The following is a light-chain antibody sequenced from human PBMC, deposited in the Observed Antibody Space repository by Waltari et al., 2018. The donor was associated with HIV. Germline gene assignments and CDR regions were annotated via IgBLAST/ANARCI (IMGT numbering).Light chain of an antibody. CDR1: SSDVGGYNY. CDR2: DGT. V-gene: IGLV2-14*01. CDR3: SSYTSSSTYVV. Sequence: QSALTQPASVSGSPGQSITISCTGTSSDVGGYNYVSWYQQHPGKAPKLMIYDGTKRPSGVSNRVSGSKPGNTASLTISGLQAEDEADYYCSSYTSSSTYVVFGGGTKLTVL. J-gene: IGLJ2*01.